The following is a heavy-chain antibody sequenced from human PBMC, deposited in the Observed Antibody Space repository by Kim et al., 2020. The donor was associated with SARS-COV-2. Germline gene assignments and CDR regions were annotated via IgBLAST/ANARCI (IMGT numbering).Heavy chain of an antibody. J-gene: IGHJ4*02. Sequence: SETLSLTCAVSGGSISSSNWWSWVRQPPGTGLEWIGEIYHSGSTNYNPSLKSRVTISVDKSKNQFSLKLSSVTAADTAVYYCAREAGFQPDRSTYYYGSGDPFLDYWGQGTLVTVSS. V-gene: IGHV4-4*02. CDR1: GGSISSSNW. CDR3: AREAGFQPDRSTYYYGSGDPFLDY. CDR2: IYHSGST. D-gene: IGHD3-10*01.